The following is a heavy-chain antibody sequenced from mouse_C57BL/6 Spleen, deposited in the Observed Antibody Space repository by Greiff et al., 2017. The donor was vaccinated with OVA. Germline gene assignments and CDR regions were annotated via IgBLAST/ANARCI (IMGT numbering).Heavy chain of an antibody. Sequence: VQLVESGPGLVQPSQSLSITCTVSGFSLTSYGVHWVRQSPGKGLEWLGVIWSGGSTDYNAAFISRLSISKDNSKSQVFFKMNSLQADDTAIYYCARNNYGSSYDFAYWGQGTLVTVSA. CDR1: GFSLTSYG. V-gene: IGHV2-2*01. CDR3: ARNNYGSSYDFAY. J-gene: IGHJ3*01. D-gene: IGHD1-1*01. CDR2: IWSGGST.